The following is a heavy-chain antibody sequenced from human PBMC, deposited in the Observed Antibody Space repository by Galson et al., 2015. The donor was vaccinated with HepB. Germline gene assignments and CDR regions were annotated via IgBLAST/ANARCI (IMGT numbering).Heavy chain of an antibody. D-gene: IGHD2-15*01. CDR3: ARERGYCSGGSCYSRFDP. CDR1: GYTFTGYY. V-gene: IGHV1-2*06. CDR2: INPNSGGT. J-gene: IGHJ5*02. Sequence: SVKVSCKASGYTFTGYYMHWVRQAPGQGLEWMGRINPNSGGTNYAQKFQGRVTMTRDTSISTAYMELSRLRSDDTAVYYCARERGYCSGGSCYSRFDPWGQGTLVTVSS.